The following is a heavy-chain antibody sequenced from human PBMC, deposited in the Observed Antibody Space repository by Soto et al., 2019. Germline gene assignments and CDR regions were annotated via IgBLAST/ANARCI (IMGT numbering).Heavy chain of an antibody. CDR2: INSFSGDT. D-gene: IGHD2-15*01. CDR3: ARDLHSGGKYWYFDI. Sequence: QVQLVQSGAEVKKPGASVKVSCKASGYTFTHYGITWVRQAPGQGLEWMGWINSFSGDTNYPQKLQGRLTMTTDTSRNTVDMELRILRSDDTAVYYGARDLHSGGKYWYFDIWGRGTLVTVSS. CDR1: GYTFTHYG. J-gene: IGHJ2*01. V-gene: IGHV1-18*01.